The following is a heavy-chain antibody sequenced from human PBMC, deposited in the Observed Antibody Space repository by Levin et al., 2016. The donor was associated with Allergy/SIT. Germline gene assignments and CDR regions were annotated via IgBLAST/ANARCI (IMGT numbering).Heavy chain of an antibody. CDR2: ISSSGSTI. CDR3: AREPSSGWNRHFDY. J-gene: IGHJ4*02. D-gene: IGHD6-19*01. V-gene: IGHV3-11*01. Sequence: GGSLRLSCAASGFSFSDYYMTWIRQAPGKGLEWVSYISSSGSTIYYADSVEGRFTISRDNAKNSLYLQMNSLGAEDTAVYYCAREPSSGWNRHFDYWGQGTLVTVSS. CDR1: GFSFSDYY.